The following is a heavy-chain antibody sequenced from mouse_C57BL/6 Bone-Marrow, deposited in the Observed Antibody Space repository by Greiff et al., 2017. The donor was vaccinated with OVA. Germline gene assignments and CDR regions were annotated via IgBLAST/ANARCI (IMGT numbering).Heavy chain of an antibody. Sequence: EVKLMESGAELVRPGASVKLSCTASGFNIKDDYMHWVKQRPEQGLEWIGWIDPENGDTEYASKFQGKATITADTSSNTAYLQLSSLTSEDTAVYYCTLKAFDYWGQGTTLTVSS. CDR1: GFNIKDDY. CDR3: TLKAFDY. CDR2: IDPENGDT. J-gene: IGHJ2*01. D-gene: IGHD3-2*02. V-gene: IGHV14-4*01.